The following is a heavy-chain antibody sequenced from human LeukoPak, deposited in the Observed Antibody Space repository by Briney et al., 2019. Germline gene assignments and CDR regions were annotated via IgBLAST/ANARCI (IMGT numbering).Heavy chain of an antibody. V-gene: IGHV3-23*01. D-gene: IGHD2-15*01. CDR3: AKRPLGYCSGGSCYYFDY. Sequence: GGSLRLSCAASGFTFSSYGMHWVRQAPGKGLEWVSAISGSGGSTYYADSVKGRFTISRDNSKNTLYLQMNSLRAEDTAVYYCAKRPLGYCSGGSCYYFDYWGQGTLVTVSS. CDR1: GFTFSSYG. CDR2: ISGSGGST. J-gene: IGHJ4*02.